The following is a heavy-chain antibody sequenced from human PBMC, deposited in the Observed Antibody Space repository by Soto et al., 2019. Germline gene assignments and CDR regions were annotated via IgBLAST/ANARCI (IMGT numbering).Heavy chain of an antibody. J-gene: IGHJ4*02. CDR3: ARGEGIPLYDY. D-gene: IGHD6-13*01. Sequence: GGSLRLSCAASRLTFSSHGMSWVRQAPGKGLEWVSDISGSGTSTYYADSVRGRFTIPRDNSKNTLYLEMNSLRADDTAVYYCARGEGIPLYDYWGQGTLVTVSS. CDR1: RLTFSSHG. V-gene: IGHV3-23*01. CDR2: ISGSGTST.